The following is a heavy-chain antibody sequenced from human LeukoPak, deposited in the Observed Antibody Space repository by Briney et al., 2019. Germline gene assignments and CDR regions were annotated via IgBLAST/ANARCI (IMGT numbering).Heavy chain of an antibody. D-gene: IGHD1-1*01. CDR1: GGTFPSYA. J-gene: IGHJ4*02. V-gene: IGHV1-69*05. CDR2: VIPLFETT. CDR3: ATDHNTGYFDY. Sequence: SVKVSCKATGGTFPSYAISWVRQAPGQGLEWMGRVIPLFETTNFAQQFQGRVTVTTDDSTSTAYMELSSLRSEDTAVYYCATDHNTGYFDYWGQGTLVTVSS.